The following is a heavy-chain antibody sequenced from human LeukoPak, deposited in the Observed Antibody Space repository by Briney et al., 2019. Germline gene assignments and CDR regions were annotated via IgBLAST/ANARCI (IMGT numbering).Heavy chain of an antibody. Sequence: ASVKVSCKASGYTVTDYYFHWLRQAPGQGLEWMGWINPKTGGTKFLQKFQGRVTMTRDTSISTAYMELSRLTDDDTAVYYCARPAAYYDSSGYYYHAFDIWGQGTMVTVSS. CDR1: GYTVTDYY. CDR3: ARPAAYYDSSGYYYHAFDI. CDR2: INPKTGGT. J-gene: IGHJ3*02. D-gene: IGHD3-22*01. V-gene: IGHV1-2*02.